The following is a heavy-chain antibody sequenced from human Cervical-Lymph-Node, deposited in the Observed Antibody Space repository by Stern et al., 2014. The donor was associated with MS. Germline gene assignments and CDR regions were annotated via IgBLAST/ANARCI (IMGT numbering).Heavy chain of an antibody. D-gene: IGHD3-22*01. CDR2: IHWDDDK. Sequence: QVTLKESGPALVKPTQTLTLTCTFSGFSLSTSGMCVSWIRQPPGKALEWLAIIHWDDDKYYSTSLKTRLTISKETSKNQVVLTMTNMDPVDTATYYCARTPDSSGYLDAYYFDYWGQGTLVTVSS. CDR1: GFSLSTSGMC. CDR3: ARTPDSSGYLDAYYFDY. V-gene: IGHV2-70*01. J-gene: IGHJ4*02.